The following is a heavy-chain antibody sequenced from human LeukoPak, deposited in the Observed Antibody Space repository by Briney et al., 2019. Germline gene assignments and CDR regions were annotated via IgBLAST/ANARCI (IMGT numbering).Heavy chain of an antibody. V-gene: IGHV4-34*01. CDR1: GGSFSGYY. CDR3: ARSQILTGYQRFDY. CDR2: INHSGST. Sequence: PLETLSLTCAVYGGSFSGYYWSWIRQPPGKGLEWIGEINHSGSTDYNPSLKSRVTISVDTSKNQFSLKLSSVTAADTAVYYCARSQILTGYQRFDYWGQGTLVTVSS. J-gene: IGHJ4*02. D-gene: IGHD3-9*01.